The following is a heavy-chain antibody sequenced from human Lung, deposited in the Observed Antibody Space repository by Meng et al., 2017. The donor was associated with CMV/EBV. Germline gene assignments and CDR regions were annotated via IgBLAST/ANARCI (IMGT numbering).Heavy chain of an antibody. CDR3: AKWIGGSNYYGMDV. CDR1: GFTFSSYG. V-gene: IGHV3-30*02. J-gene: IGHJ6*02. Sequence: GESXKISXAASGFTFSSYGMHWVRQAPGKGLEWVAVIRYDGSNKYYADSVKGRFTISRDNSKNTLYLQMNSLRAEDTAVYYCAKWIGGSNYYGMDVWGQGTTVTVSS. D-gene: IGHD2-15*01. CDR2: IRYDGSNK.